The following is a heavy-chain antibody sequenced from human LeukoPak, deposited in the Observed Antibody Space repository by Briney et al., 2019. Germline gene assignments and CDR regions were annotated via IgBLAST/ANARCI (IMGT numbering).Heavy chain of an antibody. D-gene: IGHD3-10*01. J-gene: IGHJ6*03. V-gene: IGHV4-59*01. Sequence: PSETLSLTCTVSGGSISSYYWSWIRQPPGKGLEWIGYIYYSGSTNYNPSLKSRVTISVDTSKNQFSLKLSSVTAADTAVYYCARVVYGSGSSPYYYYYMDVWGKGTTVTISS. CDR3: ARVVYGSGSSPYYYYYMDV. CDR2: IYYSGST. CDR1: GGSISSYY.